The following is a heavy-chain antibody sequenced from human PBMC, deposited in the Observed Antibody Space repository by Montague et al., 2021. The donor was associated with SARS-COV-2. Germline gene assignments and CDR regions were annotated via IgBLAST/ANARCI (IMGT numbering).Heavy chain of an antibody. J-gene: IGHJ6*03. CDR3: ARATRYMDV. V-gene: IGHV3-7*01. CDR2: IKLDGSEV. CDR1: GFIFGDYS. Sequence: SLRLSCAASGFIFGDYSMRWVRQAPGKGLEWVADIKLDGSEVYYMGSVKGRFTVSRDNARNSLYLQMNSLRVEDTAVYYCARATRYMDVWGEGTTVAVSS.